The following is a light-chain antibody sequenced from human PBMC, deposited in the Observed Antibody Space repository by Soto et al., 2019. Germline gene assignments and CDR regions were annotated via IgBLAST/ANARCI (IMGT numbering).Light chain of an antibody. J-gene: IGLJ2*01. Sequence: QPVLTQPASVSGSPGQAITISCTGTSSDVGSYNIVSWYQQHPGKAPKLIIYEGSKRPSGISNRFSGSKSGNTASLTISGLEAEDEAEYFCCSYAPSTTIVVFGGGTKVTVL. CDR2: EGS. CDR3: CSYAPSTTIVV. CDR1: SSDVGSYNI. V-gene: IGLV2-23*03.